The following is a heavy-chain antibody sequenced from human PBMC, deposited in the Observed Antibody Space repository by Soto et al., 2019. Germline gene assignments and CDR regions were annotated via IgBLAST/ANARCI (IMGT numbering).Heavy chain of an antibody. J-gene: IGHJ6*02. CDR1: GGTFSNYA. V-gene: IGHV1-69*13. CDR2: IIPIFGTA. CDR3: ASSVPYDILTGYSRDYYYYGMDV. Sequence: SVKVSCKASGGTFSNYAISWVRQAPGQGLEWMGGIIPIFGTANYAQKFQGRVTITADESTSTAYMELSSLRSEDTAVYYCASSVPYDILTGYSRDYYYYGMDVWGQGTTVTVSS. D-gene: IGHD3-9*01.